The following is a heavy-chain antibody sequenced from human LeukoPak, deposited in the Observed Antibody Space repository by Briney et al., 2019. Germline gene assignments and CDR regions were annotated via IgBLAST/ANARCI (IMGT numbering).Heavy chain of an antibody. CDR1: GGSINNYY. V-gene: IGHV4-59*08. CDR3: ARRIVGTTHDAFDI. J-gene: IGHJ3*02. Sequence: SETPSLTCTVSGGSINNYYWSRIRQPPGKGLEWIGYIFHSGSTNYNPSLKSRVTMSVDTSKNQFSLRLRSVTAADTAVYYCARRIVGTTHDAFDIWGQGTLVTVSS. CDR2: IFHSGST. D-gene: IGHD1-26*01.